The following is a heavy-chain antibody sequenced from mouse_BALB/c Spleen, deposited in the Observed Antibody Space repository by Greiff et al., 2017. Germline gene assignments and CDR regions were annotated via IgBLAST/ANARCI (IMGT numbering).Heavy chain of an antibody. CDR1: GYTFTDYA. J-gene: IGHJ2*01. V-gene: IGHV1S137*01. Sequence: VKLVESGAELVRPGVSVKISCKGSGYTFTDYAMHWVKQSHAKSLEWIGVISTYYGDASYNQKFKGKATMTVDKSSSTAYMELARLTSEDSAIYYCARGEANWDYWGQGTTLTVSS. D-gene: IGHD4-1*01. CDR2: ISTYYGDA. CDR3: ARGEANWDY.